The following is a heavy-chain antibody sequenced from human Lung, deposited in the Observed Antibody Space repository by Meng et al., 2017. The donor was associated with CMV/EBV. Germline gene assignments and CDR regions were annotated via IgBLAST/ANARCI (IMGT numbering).Heavy chain of an antibody. CDR3: ARDHGSQYYDTTGYPGH. V-gene: IGHV3-48*03. CDR1: GFTFSSYE. Sequence: SCAGSGFTFSSYEMNWVRQAPGKGLEWVSYSSSSGNIKYYADSVKGRFTISRDNAKNSLYLQMNSLRADDTAVYYCARDHGSQYYDTTGYPGHWGQGTLVTVSS. CDR2: SSSSGNIK. J-gene: IGHJ4*02. D-gene: IGHD3-22*01.